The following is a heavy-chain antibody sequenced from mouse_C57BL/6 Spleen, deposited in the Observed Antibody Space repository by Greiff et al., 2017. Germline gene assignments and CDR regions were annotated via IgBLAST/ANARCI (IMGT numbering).Heavy chain of an antibody. V-gene: IGHV1-55*01. J-gene: IGHJ2*01. CDR2: IYPGSGST. D-gene: IGHD1-1*01. Sequence: QVHVKQPGAELVKPGASVKMFCKASGYTFTSYWITWVKQRPGQGLEWIGDIYPGSGSTNYNEKFKSKATLTVDTSSSTAYMQLSSLTSEDSAVYYCARRNYYGSTYFDYWGQGTTLTVSS. CDR1: GYTFTSYW. CDR3: ARRNYYGSTYFDY.